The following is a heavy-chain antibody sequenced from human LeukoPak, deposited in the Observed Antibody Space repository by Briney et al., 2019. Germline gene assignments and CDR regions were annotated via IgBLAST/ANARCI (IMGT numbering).Heavy chain of an antibody. CDR2: IKQDGSEK. CDR3: AREVGATYFDY. Sequence: PGGSLRLSCAAFGFTFSSYWMSWVRQAPGKGLEWVANIKQDGSEKYYVDSVKGRFTISRDNAKNSLYLQMNSLRAEDTAVYYCAREVGATYFDYWGQGTLVTVSS. V-gene: IGHV3-7*01. J-gene: IGHJ4*02. CDR1: GFTFSSYW. D-gene: IGHD1-26*01.